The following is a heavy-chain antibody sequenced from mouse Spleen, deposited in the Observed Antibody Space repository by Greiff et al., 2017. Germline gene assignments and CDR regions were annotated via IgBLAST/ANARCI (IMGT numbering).Heavy chain of an antibody. V-gene: IGHV8-12*01. D-gene: IGHD2-4*01. CDR3: ARRGDYDVGGAMDY. J-gene: IGHJ4*01. Sequence: QVQLKQSGPGILQPSQTLSLTCSFSGFSLSTSGMGVSWIRQPSGKGLEWLAHIYWDDDKRYNPSLKSRLTISKDTSRNQVFLKITSVDTADTATYYCARRGDYDVGGAMDYWGQGTSVTVSS. CDR2: IYWDDDK. CDR1: GFSLSTSGMG.